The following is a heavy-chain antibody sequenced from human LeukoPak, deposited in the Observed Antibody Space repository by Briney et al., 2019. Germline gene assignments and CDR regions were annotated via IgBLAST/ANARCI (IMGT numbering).Heavy chain of an antibody. CDR2: ISGSGVST. D-gene: IGHD6-19*01. CDR1: GFTFSSYA. V-gene: IGHV3-23*01. Sequence: PGGSLRLSCAASGFTFSSYAMSWVRQAPGKGLEWVSGISGSGVSTYYADSVKGRFTISGDNSKNTLYLQMNSLRAEDTAVYYCAKAGSGWIFDNWGQGTLVTVSS. CDR3: AKAGSGWIFDN. J-gene: IGHJ4*02.